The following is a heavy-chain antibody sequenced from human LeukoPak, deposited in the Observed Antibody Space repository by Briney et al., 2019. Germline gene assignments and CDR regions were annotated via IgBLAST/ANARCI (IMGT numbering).Heavy chain of an antibody. V-gene: IGHV3-21*01. CDR1: GITFSSYN. Sequence: GGSLRLSCAASGITFSSYNMNWVRQAQGKGLEWVSSISSSSSYIYYADSVKGRFTISRDNAKNSLYLQMNSLRAEDTAVYYCGTRGYSEYYFDYWGQGTLVTVSS. CDR3: GTRGYSEYYFDY. CDR2: ISSSSSYI. J-gene: IGHJ4*02. D-gene: IGHD3-22*01.